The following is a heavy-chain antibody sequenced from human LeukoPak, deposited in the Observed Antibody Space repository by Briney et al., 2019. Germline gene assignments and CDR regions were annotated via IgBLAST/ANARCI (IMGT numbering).Heavy chain of an antibody. Sequence: GGSLRLSCAASGLPFSSHWLSWFRQSPGKGLEWVAHINRDGTEKQYLDSVKGRFIISRDNARNSQYLQMNNLRAEDTAVYYCASAGGWVFFNWGQGTLVTVSS. J-gene: IGHJ4*02. D-gene: IGHD6-19*01. CDR3: ASAGGWVFFN. CDR2: INRDGTEK. CDR1: GLPFSSHW. V-gene: IGHV3-7*01.